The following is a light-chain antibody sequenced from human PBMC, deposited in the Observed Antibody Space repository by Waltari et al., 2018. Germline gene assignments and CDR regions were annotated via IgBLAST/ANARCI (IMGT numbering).Light chain of an antibody. Sequence: QSALTQPASVSGSPGQSIIISCTGTSNDIGGYDHVSWYQQHPGKAPKLIIYDVSDRPSGVSNRFPGSRSANTASLAISGLLAEDEADCYCGSYTGSDAWVFGGGTKVTVL. CDR1: SNDIGGYDH. V-gene: IGLV2-14*03. CDR3: GSYTGSDAWV. J-gene: IGLJ3*02. CDR2: DVS.